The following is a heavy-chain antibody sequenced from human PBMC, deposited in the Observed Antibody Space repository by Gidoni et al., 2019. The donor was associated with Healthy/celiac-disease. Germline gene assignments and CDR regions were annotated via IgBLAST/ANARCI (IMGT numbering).Heavy chain of an antibody. Sequence: EVQLVESGGGLVKPGGSLRLSCAAYGFTFSNAWMSWVRQAPGKGLECVSRIKSKTDGGTTDYAAPVKGRFTISRDDSKNTLYLQMNSLKTEDTAVYYCTTASGYYDSSGYYSYWGQGTLVTVSS. V-gene: IGHV3-15*01. D-gene: IGHD3-22*01. CDR1: GFTFSNAW. J-gene: IGHJ4*02. CDR3: TTASGYYDSSGYYSY. CDR2: IKSKTDGGTT.